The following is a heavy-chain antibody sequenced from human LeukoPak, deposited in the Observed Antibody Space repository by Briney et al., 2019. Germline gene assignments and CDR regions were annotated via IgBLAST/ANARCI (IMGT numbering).Heavy chain of an antibody. CDR3: ARGFVVVTATRPFDY. Sequence: QASETLSLTCAVYGGSFSGYYWSWIRQPPGKGLEWIGEVNHSGSTTYNPSLKSRVTISVDTSKNQFSLKLSSVTAADTAVYYCARGFVVVTATRPFDYWGQGTLVTVSS. V-gene: IGHV4-34*01. CDR1: GGSFSGYY. D-gene: IGHD2-21*02. CDR2: VNHSGST. J-gene: IGHJ4*02.